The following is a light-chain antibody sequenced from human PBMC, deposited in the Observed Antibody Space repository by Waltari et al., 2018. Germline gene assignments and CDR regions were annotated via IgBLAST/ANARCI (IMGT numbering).Light chain of an antibody. Sequence: QSALTQPPSASGSPGQSVTISCTGTSSDVGSHDFVSWYQQFPGKAPKLIIWEVSRRPSGVPDRFSGSKSGNTASLNVSGLQAEDEADYYCSSYGGINNSPYVFGTGTKVTV. V-gene: IGLV2-8*01. J-gene: IGLJ1*01. CDR3: SSYGGINNSPYV. CDR2: EVS. CDR1: SSDVGSHDF.